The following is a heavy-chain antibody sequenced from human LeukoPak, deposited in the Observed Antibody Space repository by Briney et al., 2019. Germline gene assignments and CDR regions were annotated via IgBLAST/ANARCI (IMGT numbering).Heavy chain of an antibody. CDR1: GGTFSSYA. V-gene: IGHV1-69*04. CDR3: ARPGKEVAGLEY. Sequence: ASVKVSCKASGGTFSSYAINWVRQAPGQGPEWMGRITPMIGIANYAQKFQGRVTIIADKSTSTAYLELSSLRSEDTAVYYCARPGKEVAGLEYWGQGTLVTVSS. D-gene: IGHD6-19*01. CDR2: ITPMIGIA. J-gene: IGHJ4*02.